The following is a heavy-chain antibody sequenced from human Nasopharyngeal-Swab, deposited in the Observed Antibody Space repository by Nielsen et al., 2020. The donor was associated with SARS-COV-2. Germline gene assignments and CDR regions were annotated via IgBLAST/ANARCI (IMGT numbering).Heavy chain of an antibody. D-gene: IGHD5-12*01. CDR2: ISTTTATI. Sequence: RQPPGKGLEWISYISTTTATIYYADSVKGRFTISRDNAKNSLYLQMNSLRAEDTAVYYCAREVPYSGHDDAFDIWGQGTMVTVSS. CDR3: AREVPYSGHDDAFDI. V-gene: IGHV3-48*03. J-gene: IGHJ3*02.